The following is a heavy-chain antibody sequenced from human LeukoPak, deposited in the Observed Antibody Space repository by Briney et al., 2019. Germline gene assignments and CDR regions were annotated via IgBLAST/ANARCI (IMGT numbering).Heavy chain of an antibody. J-gene: IGHJ4*02. CDR1: GFTLSTYE. Sequence: GGSLRLSCAASGFTLSTYEMNWVRQAPGKGLEWVSYISSSGSIIYYADSVKGRFTISRDNAKNSLYLQMNSLRAEDTAVYYCARGVWYDSSGYLDYWGQGTLVTVSS. CDR3: ARGVWYDSSGYLDY. D-gene: IGHD3-22*01. CDR2: ISSSGSII. V-gene: IGHV3-48*03.